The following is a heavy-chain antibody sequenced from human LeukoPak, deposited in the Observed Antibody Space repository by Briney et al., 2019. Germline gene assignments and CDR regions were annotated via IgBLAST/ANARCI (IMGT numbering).Heavy chain of an antibody. D-gene: IGHD3-3*01. CDR3: ARGVVTTDY. V-gene: IGHV1-69*05. Sequence: SVTVSCKASGGTFSSYAISWVRQAPGQGLEWMGGIIPIFGTANYAQKFQGRVTMTRNTSISTAYMELSSLRSEDTAVYYCARGVVTTDYWGQGTLVTVSS. CDR1: GGTFSSYA. J-gene: IGHJ4*02. CDR2: IIPIFGTA.